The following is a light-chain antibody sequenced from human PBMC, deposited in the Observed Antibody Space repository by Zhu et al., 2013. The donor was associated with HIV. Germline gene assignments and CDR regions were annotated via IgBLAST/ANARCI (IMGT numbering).Light chain of an antibody. CDR1: QNIDNY. J-gene: IGKJ4*01. V-gene: IGKV1-39*01. CDR2: AAS. CDR3: QQSYIAPLT. Sequence: DIQMTQSPSSLSASIGDRVTITCRASQNIDNYLNWYQQKPGKAPELLIYAASSLHSGVPPTFSGSGSGTDFTLSFSSLQPEDFATYYCQQSYIAPLTFGGGTKVEIK.